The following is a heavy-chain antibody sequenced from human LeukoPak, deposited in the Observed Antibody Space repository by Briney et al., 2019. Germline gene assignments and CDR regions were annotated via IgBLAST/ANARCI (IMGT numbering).Heavy chain of an antibody. D-gene: IGHD6-13*01. CDR1: GDSMSTNNYH. CDR3: ARRAAVGKNWFDP. Sequence: PSETLSLTCSVSGDSMSTNNYHWGRIRQPPGKGLEWIGSISYRGTTYYNPSLKSRVTISVDTSENLFSLKVNYVTAADTAVYYCARRAAVGKNWFDPWGQGTLVTVSS. CDR2: ISYRGTT. V-gene: IGHV4-39*01. J-gene: IGHJ5*02.